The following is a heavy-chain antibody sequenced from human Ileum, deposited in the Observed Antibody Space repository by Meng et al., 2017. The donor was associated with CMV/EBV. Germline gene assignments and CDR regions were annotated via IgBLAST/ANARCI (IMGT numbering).Heavy chain of an antibody. CDR2: INSDGRST. J-gene: IGHJ4*02. CDR1: GFTFSNYW. D-gene: IGHD6-19*01. Sequence: GEPLKISCASSGFTFSNYWMHWVRQAPGKGLVWVSRINSDGRSTSYADSVKGRFTISRDNDKNTLYLQMNSLRAEDTDVYDCVRVSGQWLGVTLTSYFDFWGQGTLVTVSS. CDR3: VRVSGQWLGVTLTSYFDF. V-gene: IGHV3-74*01.